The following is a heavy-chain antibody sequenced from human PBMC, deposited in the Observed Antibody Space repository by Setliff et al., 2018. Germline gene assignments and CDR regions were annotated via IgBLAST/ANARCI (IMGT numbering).Heavy chain of an antibody. V-gene: IGHV4-4*07. D-gene: IGHD6-19*01. J-gene: IGHJ6*03. CDR3: AREQWLDPPGYYYMDV. CDR2: IYIGGSA. CDR1: GGSISSYY. Sequence: SETLSLTCTVSGGSISSYYWSWIRQPAGKGLEWIGHIYIGGSANYNPSLKSRFTMSIDTSKNQFSLKLKSVTAADMAVYYCAREQWLDPPGYYYMDVWAKGTTVTVSS.